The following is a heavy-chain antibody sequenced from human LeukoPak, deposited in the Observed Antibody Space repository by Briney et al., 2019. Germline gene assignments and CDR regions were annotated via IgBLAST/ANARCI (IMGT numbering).Heavy chain of an antibody. CDR1: GGSFSGYY. Sequence: SSETLSLTCAVYGGSFSGYYWSWIRQPPGKGLEWIGEINHSGSTNYNPSLKSRVTISVDTSKNQFSLKLSSVTAADTAVYYCARVGLSRKYYFDYWGQGTLVTVSS. J-gene: IGHJ4*02. CDR2: INHSGST. D-gene: IGHD1-26*01. V-gene: IGHV4-34*01. CDR3: ARVGLSRKYYFDY.